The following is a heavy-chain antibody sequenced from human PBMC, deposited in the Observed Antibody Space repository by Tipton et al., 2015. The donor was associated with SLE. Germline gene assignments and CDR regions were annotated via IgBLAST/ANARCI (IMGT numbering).Heavy chain of an antibody. CDR1: GGSISSYY. D-gene: IGHD3-16*01. J-gene: IGHJ4*02. CDR2: IYYSGST. Sequence: TLSLTCTVSGGSISSYYWSWIRQPPGKGLEWIGYIYYSGSTYYNPSLKSRVTISVDTSKNQFSLKLSSVTAADTAVYYCARAGGWGSDWGQGTLVTVSS. CDR3: ARAGGWGSD. V-gene: IGHV4-59*12.